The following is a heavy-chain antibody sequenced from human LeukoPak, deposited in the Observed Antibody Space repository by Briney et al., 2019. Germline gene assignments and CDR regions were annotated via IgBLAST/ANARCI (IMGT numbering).Heavy chain of an antibody. D-gene: IGHD2-8*01. CDR1: GYNFANYG. CDR2: VSVYKGNT. J-gene: IGHJ4*02. V-gene: IGHV1-18*01. CDR3: ARDRGVNDH. Sequence: ASVKVSCKASGYNFANYGMSWVRQAPGQGLEWMGWVSVYKGNTQYAQKFQDRVTMTTDTSTSTVYMELRGLESDDTAVYYCARDRGVNDHWGQGTLVTVSS.